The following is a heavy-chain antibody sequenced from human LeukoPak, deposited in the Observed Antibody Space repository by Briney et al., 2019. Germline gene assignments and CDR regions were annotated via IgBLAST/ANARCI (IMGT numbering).Heavy chain of an antibody. Sequence: GGSLRLSCAASGFTFSSYAMNWVRQAPGKGMEWVSAINGRGDNTNYADSVKGRFTISRDNSKSTLFLQMNSPRSEATAIYYCAKDRVSPGFNLFDPWGQGTLVTVSS. CDR1: GFTFSSYA. D-gene: IGHD2/OR15-2a*01. J-gene: IGHJ5*02. CDR2: INGRGDNT. CDR3: AKDRVSPGFNLFDP. V-gene: IGHV3-23*01.